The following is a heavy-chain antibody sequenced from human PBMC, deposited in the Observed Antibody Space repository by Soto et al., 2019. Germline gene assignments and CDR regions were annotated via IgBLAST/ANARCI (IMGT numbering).Heavy chain of an antibody. CDR2: ISYDGSNK. J-gene: IGHJ4*02. D-gene: IGHD3-3*02. Sequence: PGGSLRLSCAASGFTFSSYGMHWVRQAPGKGLEWVAVISYDGSNKYYADSVKGRFTISRDNSKNTLYLQMNSLRAEDTAVYYCAKETLSDSISDYWGQGTLVTAPQ. CDR1: GFTFSSYG. V-gene: IGHV3-30*18. CDR3: AKETLSDSISDY.